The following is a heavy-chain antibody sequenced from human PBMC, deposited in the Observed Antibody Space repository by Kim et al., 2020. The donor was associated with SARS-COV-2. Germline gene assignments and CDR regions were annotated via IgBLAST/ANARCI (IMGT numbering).Heavy chain of an antibody. V-gene: IGHV3-9*01. J-gene: IGHJ4*01. CDR3: AKGLIDYYDSSGFDY. D-gene: IGHD3-22*01. Sequence: GGSLRLSCAASGFTFGDYAMYWVRQAPGKGLEWVSGVSWNSGNIGYADSVKGRFAISRDNAKNSLYLQMNSLRAEDTALYYCAKGLIDYYDSSGFDYWG. CDR1: GFTFGDYA. CDR2: VSWNSGNI.